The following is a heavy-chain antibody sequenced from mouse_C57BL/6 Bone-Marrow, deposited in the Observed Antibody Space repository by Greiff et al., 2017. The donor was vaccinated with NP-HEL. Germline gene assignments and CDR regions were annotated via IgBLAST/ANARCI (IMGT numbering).Heavy chain of an antibody. V-gene: IGHV1-53*01. CDR1: GYTFTSYW. J-gene: IGHJ3*01. CDR3: ARSDGNYYAWFAY. D-gene: IGHD2-1*01. Sequence: QVQLQQPGTELVKPGASVKLSCKASGYTFTSYWMHWVKQRPGQGLEWIGNINPSNGGTNYNEKFKSKATLTVDKSSSTAYMQLSSLTSDDSAIYYCARSDGNYYAWFAYWGQGTLVTVSA. CDR2: INPSNGGT.